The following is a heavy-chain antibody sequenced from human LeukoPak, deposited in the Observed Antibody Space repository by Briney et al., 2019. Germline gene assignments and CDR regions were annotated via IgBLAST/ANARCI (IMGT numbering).Heavy chain of an antibody. CDR3: AGVPTYCSSTSCSMDV. V-gene: IGHV4-39*07. CDR2: IYYSGST. CDR1: GGSISSSSYY. D-gene: IGHD2-2*01. J-gene: IGHJ6*03. Sequence: SETLSLTCTVSGGSISSSSYYWGWIRQPPGKGLEWIGSIYYSGSTNYNPSLKSRVTMSVDTSKNQFSLKLSSVTAADTAVYYCAGVPTYCSSTSCSMDVWGKGTTVTVSS.